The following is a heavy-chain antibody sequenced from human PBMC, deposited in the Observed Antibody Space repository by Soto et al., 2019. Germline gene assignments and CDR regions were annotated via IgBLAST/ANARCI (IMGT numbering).Heavy chain of an antibody. CDR1: GYTFTNYG. CDR3: ANTSTWSRGPSWFDP. Sequence: QVQLVQSGAEVKKPGASVKVSCKASGYTFTNYGIGWVRQAPGQGLEWMGWINTYNGNTNYAQKVQGRVTMTTDTSTNTVYMELRSLRSDDTAMYYCANTSTWSRGPSWFDPWGQGTLVTVSS. D-gene: IGHD6-13*01. CDR2: INTYNGNT. V-gene: IGHV1-18*01. J-gene: IGHJ5*02.